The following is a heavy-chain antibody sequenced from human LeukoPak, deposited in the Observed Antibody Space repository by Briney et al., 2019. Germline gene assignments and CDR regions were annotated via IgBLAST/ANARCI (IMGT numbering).Heavy chain of an antibody. Sequence: TLSLTCSVTGGSMSGFYSNWIRQPPGKALEWLARIDWDDTEYYSTSLKTRLTISKDTSKSQVVLTMTNVDPVDTGTYYCARMFSSIEGTAMIDYWGQGTLVTVSS. J-gene: IGHJ4*02. CDR2: IDWDDTE. CDR1: GGSMSGFY. CDR3: ARMFSSIEGTAMIDY. V-gene: IGHV2-70*11. D-gene: IGHD1-26*01.